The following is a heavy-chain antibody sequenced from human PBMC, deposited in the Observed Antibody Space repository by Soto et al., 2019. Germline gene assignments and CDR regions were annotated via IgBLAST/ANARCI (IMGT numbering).Heavy chain of an antibody. J-gene: IGHJ6*02. V-gene: IGHV1-2*04. CDR1: GYTFTGYY. D-gene: IGHD6-13*01. CDR3: ARDIAEAGTGSYGMDV. CDR2: INPNSGGT. Sequence: ASVKVSCKASGYTFTGYYMHWVRQAPGQGLEWMGWINPNSGGTNYAQKFQGWVTMTRDTSISTAYMELSRLRSDDTAVYYCARDIAEAGTGSYGMDVWGQGTTVTVSS.